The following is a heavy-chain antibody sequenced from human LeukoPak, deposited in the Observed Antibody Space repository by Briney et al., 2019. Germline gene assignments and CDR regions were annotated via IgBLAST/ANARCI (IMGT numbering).Heavy chain of an antibody. J-gene: IGHJ4*02. CDR2: IYPGDSDT. CDR3: ARHGPIAARRGYFDY. V-gene: IGHV5-51*01. D-gene: IGHD6-6*01. CDR1: GFSFTSYW. Sequence: GESLKISRKGSGFSFTSYWIGWVRQMPGKGLEWMGIIYPGDSDTRYSLSFQGQVTISADKSISTAYLQWSSLKASDTAMYYCARHGPIAARRGYFDYWGQGTLVTVSS.